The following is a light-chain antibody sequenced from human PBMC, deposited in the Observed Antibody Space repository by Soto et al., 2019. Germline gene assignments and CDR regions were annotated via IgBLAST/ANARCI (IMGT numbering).Light chain of an antibody. V-gene: IGLV2-14*03. CDR2: DVS. CDR1: NSDIGGYNY. Sequence: QSALTQPASVSGSPGQSITISCTGTNSDIGGYNYVSWYQHHPGKAPKLMIYDVSNRPSGVSDRVSGSKSGNTASLTISGLQPEDEADYYCRSYTRSSTTAFGTGTKLTVL. CDR3: RSYTRSSTTA. J-gene: IGLJ1*01.